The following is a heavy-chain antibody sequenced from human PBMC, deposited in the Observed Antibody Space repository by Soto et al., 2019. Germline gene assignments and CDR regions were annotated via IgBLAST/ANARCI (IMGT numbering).Heavy chain of an antibody. Sequence: QITLKESGPTLVKPTQTLTLTCTFSGFSLSTSGVGVGWIRQPPGKALEWLALIYWDDDKRYSPSLKSRLAITKDTSKNQVVLTMTTMDPVDTAPYYCAHSLIPNWGSRGAFDSWGRGTLVSVSS. V-gene: IGHV2-5*02. CDR2: IYWDDDK. CDR1: GFSLSTSGVG. J-gene: IGHJ4*02. D-gene: IGHD7-27*01. CDR3: AHSLIPNWGSRGAFDS.